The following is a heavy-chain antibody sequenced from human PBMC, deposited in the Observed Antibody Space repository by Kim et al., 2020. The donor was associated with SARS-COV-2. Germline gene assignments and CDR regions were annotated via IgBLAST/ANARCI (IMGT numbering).Heavy chain of an antibody. CDR1: GYTFTSYA. Sequence: ASVKVSCKASGYTFTSYAMHWVRQAPGQRLEWMGWINAGNGNTKYSQKFQGRVTITRDTSASTAYMELSSLRSEDTAVYYCARDPVRSRILYPKTGGMDVWGQGTTVTVSS. CDR3: ARDPVRSRILYPKTGGMDV. D-gene: IGHD2-15*01. V-gene: IGHV1-3*01. CDR2: INAGNGNT. J-gene: IGHJ6*02.